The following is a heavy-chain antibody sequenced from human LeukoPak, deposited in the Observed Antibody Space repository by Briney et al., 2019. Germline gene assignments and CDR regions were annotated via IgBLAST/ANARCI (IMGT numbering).Heavy chain of an antibody. J-gene: IGHJ4*02. CDR1: GGSISSGGYS. Sequence: PSQTLSLTCAVSGGSISSGGYSWSWIRQPPGKGLEWIGYIYHSGSTYYNPSLKSRVTISVDRSKNQFSLKLSSVTAADTAVYYCARVSGGCSGYHFDYWGQGTLVTVSS. CDR2: IYHSGST. CDR3: ARVSGGCSGYHFDY. V-gene: IGHV4-30-2*01. D-gene: IGHD5-12*01.